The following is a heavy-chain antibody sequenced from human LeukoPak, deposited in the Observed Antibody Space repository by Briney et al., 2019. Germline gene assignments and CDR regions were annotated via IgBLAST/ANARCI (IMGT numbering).Heavy chain of an antibody. J-gene: IGHJ4*02. CDR1: GFTFSTYA. D-gene: IGHD3-16*02. Sequence: PGGSLRLSCAASGFTFSTYAIHWVRQAPGRGLEWVAVIWYDGSDKYYADSVKGRFTISKDNSKSTLYLQMNSLRAEDTAVYYCAREEEFRLGELSPWGQGTLVTVSS. CDR3: AREEEFRLGELSP. CDR2: IWYDGSDK. V-gene: IGHV3-33*01.